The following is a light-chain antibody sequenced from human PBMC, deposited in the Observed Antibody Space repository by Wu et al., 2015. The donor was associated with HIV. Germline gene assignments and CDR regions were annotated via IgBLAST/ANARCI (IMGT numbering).Light chain of an antibody. CDR3: HQYGGSPPFT. CDR1: QSVSSY. J-gene: IGKJ3*01. CDR2: DAS. V-gene: IGKV3-11*01. Sequence: EIVLTQSPATLSVSPGERATLSCRASQSVSSYLAWYQQKPGQAPRLLIYDASNRATGIPARFSGSGSGTDFTLTISSLEPEDFAVYYCHQYGGSPPFTFGPGTKWISN.